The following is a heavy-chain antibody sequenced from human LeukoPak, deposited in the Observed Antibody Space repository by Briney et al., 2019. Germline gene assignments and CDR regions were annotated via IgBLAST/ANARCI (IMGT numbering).Heavy chain of an antibody. D-gene: IGHD6-19*01. CDR3: AKGSPYSSGWYMVY. CDR2: IRYDGSNK. CDR1: GFTFSSYG. Sequence: GGSLRLSCAASGFTFSSYGMHWVRQAPGKGLEWVAFIRYDGSNKYYADSVKGRFTISRDNSKNTLYLQMNSLRAEDTAVYYCAKGSPYSSGWYMVYWGQGTLVTVSS. V-gene: IGHV3-30*02. J-gene: IGHJ4*02.